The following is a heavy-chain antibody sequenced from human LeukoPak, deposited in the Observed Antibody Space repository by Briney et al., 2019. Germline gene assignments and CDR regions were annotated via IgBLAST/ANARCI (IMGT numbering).Heavy chain of an antibody. J-gene: IGHJ4*02. CDR1: GYSVSTYD. D-gene: IGHD6-13*01. CDR2: IYSSVGT. Sequence: SETLSLTCTVSGYSVSTYDWSWIRQPAGKGLEWIGRIYSSVGTNYNPSPKNRGTTSVDPSKNQFSLKLSSVTAAATAVYYCASGYFGYWGQGTLVSVSS. V-gene: IGHV4-4*07. CDR3: ASGYFGY.